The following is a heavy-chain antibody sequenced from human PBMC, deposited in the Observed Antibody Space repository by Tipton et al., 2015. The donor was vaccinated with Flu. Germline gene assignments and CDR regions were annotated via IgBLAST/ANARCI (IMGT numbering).Heavy chain of an antibody. D-gene: IGHD4-11*01. CDR2: IHTSPGT. Sequence: GEALGSSYYWAWIRQPPGRGLEWIGNIHTSPGTNYNPSLKSLVTISVDRSKNQFSLRLASVTAADTAVYFCVRRDFSNYVSEPKNWFDSWGQGTLVTVSS. J-gene: IGHJ5*01. CDR1: GEALGSSYY. V-gene: IGHV4-38-2*01. CDR3: VRRDFSNYVSEPKNWFDS.